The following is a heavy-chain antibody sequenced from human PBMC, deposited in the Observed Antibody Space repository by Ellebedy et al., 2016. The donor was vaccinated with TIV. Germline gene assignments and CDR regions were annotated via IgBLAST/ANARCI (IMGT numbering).Heavy chain of an antibody. CDR1: GVSISGYY. CDR3: AGRGRAMLAN. CDR2: VDDSGSP. D-gene: IGHD2-2*01. Sequence: MPSETLSLTCNVSGVSISGYYWNWIRQSPGKGLEWIGYVDDSGSPKYNPSLQSRVTISIDTSKKQVSLNLNSVTAADTALYYCAGRGRAMLANWGQGTLVTVSS. V-gene: IGHV4-59*01. J-gene: IGHJ4*02.